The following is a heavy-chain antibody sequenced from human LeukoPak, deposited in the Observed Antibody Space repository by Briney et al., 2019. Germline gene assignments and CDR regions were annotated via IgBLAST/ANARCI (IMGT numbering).Heavy chain of an antibody. D-gene: IGHD6-6*01. CDR1: GYSISSGYY. Sequence: SETLSLTCAVSGYSISSGYYWGWIRQPPGKGLEWIGSIYRSGSTYYNPSLKSRVTISLDTSKNQFSLKLSSVTAADTAVYYCDNQYSSSSGYWGQGTLVTVSS. CDR2: IYRSGST. V-gene: IGHV4-38-2*01. CDR3: DNQYSSSSGY. J-gene: IGHJ4*02.